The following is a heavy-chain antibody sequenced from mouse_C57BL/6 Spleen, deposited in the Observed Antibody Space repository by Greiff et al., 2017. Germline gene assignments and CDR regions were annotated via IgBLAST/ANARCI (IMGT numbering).Heavy chain of an antibody. J-gene: IGHJ4*01. Sequence: VQLQQSGPELVKPGASVKISCKASGYSFTSYYIHWVKQRPGQGLEWIGWIYPGSGNTKYNEKFKGKATLTADTSSSTAYMQLSSLTSEDSAVYYCATLITTVVATGMDYWGQGTSVTVSS. CDR1: GYSFTSYY. CDR3: ATLITTVVATGMDY. CDR2: IYPGSGNT. D-gene: IGHD1-1*01. V-gene: IGHV1-66*01.